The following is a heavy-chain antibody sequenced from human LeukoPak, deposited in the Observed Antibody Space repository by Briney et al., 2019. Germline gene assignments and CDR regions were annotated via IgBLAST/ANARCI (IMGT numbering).Heavy chain of an antibody. J-gene: IGHJ6*02. D-gene: IGHD6-13*01. CDR1: GGSISSYY. V-gene: IGHV4-59*01. CDR3: ARFSQQLAQYYYYGMDV. Sequence: PSETLSLTCTVSGGSISSYYWSWIRQPPGKGLEWIGYIYYSGSTNYNPSLKSRVTISVDTSKYQFSLKLSSVTAADTAVYYCARFSQQLAQYYYYGMDVWGQGTTVTVSS. CDR2: IYYSGST.